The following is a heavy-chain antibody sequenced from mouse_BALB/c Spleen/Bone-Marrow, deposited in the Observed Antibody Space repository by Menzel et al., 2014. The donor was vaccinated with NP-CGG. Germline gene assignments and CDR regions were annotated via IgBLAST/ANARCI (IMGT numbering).Heavy chain of an antibody. CDR1: GFTFSSFG. D-gene: IGHD3-2*02. V-gene: IGHV5-17*02. Sequence: DVHLVESGGGLVQPGGSRKLSCAASGFTFSSFGMHWVRQAPEKGLEWVAYISSGSSTIYYADTLKGRFTISRDNPKNTLFLQMTSLRSEDTAIYYCARSRLRGYYFDYWGQGTTLTVSS. CDR2: ISSGSSTI. J-gene: IGHJ2*01. CDR3: ARSRLRGYYFDY.